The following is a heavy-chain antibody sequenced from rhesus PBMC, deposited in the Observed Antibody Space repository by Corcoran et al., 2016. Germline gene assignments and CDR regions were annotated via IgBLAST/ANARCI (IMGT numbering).Heavy chain of an antibody. CDR2: IYGNSASV. CDR1: GGSISGPYY. Sequence: QVQLQQWGEGLVKPSETLSLTCAVYGGSISGPYYWDWFRQPPGKGLEWIGYIYGNSASVKYNPSLNNLVNIAKDTSKNQYSLELRSVTAADTAIYYCARGSEMVAAGTWGRGVLVTVSS. CDR3: ARGSEMVAAGT. D-gene: IGHD6-25*01. J-gene: IGHJ4*01. V-gene: IGHV4-73*01.